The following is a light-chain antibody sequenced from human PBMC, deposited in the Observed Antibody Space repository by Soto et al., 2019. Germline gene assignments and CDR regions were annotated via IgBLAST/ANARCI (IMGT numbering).Light chain of an antibody. V-gene: IGKV1-5*03. CDR2: GAS. CDR3: QQYNSYPGLT. Sequence: DIQMTQSPSTLSASVGDRVTITCRASQSISSWLAWYQQKPGKAPKLLIYGASSLDSGVPSRFSGSGSGTEFTLTISSLQPDDFATYYCQQYNSYPGLTFGGGTKVEIK. J-gene: IGKJ4*01. CDR1: QSISSW.